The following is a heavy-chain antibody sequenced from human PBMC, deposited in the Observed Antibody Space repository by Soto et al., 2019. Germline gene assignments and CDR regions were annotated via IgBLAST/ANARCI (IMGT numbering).Heavy chain of an antibody. J-gene: IGHJ6*02. V-gene: IGHV1-69*01. CDR2: IIPIFGTA. CDR3: AKVRYSSPMGYYYGMDV. D-gene: IGHD6-19*01. Sequence: QVQLEQSGGELKKPGSSVKVSCKASGVTFSKFIMTWVRQAPGLGLEWVGGIIPIFGTANYAQKFQGRVTITADESTSTSYMEVNNLRSEDTAVYYCAKVRYSSPMGYYYGMDVWGQGTTVTVSS. CDR1: GVTFSKFI.